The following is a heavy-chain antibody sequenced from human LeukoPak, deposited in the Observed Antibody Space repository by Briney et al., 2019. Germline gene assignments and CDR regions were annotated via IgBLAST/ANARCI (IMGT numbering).Heavy chain of an antibody. CDR2: IYSSGST. V-gene: IGHV4-4*07. CDR1: GGSVSSYY. D-gene: IGHD6-19*01. CDR3: ARQVALAGKAGLDY. J-gene: IGHJ4*02. Sequence: SETLSLTCTVSGGSVSSYYWSWIRQPAGKGLEWIGRIYSSGSTNYNPSLKSRVTMSVDTSKNQFSLKLSSMTAADTAVYYCARQVALAGKAGLDYWGQGTLVTVSS.